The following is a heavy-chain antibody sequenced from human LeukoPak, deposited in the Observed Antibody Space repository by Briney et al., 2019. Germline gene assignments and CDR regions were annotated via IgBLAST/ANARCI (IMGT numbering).Heavy chain of an antibody. D-gene: IGHD4-23*01. CDR1: GFTFSSYA. V-gene: IGHV3-30-3*01. CDR3: ARGGGGNSQYMDV. CDR2: ISYDGSNK. J-gene: IGHJ6*03. Sequence: GGSLRLSCAASGFTFSSYAMHWVRQAPGKGLEWVAVISYDGSNKYYADSVKGRFTISRDNSKDTLYLQMNSLRAEDTAVYYCARGGGGNSQYMDVWGKGTTVTVSS.